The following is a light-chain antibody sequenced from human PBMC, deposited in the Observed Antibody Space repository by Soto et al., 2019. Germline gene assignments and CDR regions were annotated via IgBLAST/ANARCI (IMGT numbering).Light chain of an antibody. CDR3: QSYDSSLSGYV. CDR2: ENN. V-gene: IGLV1-40*01. CDR1: SSNIGAGYE. Sequence: QSVLTQPPSVSEAPGQRVTISCTGSSSNIGAGYEAHWYQQVPGTAPKLLIYENNKRPSGVPDRFSGSKSGTSASLAITGLQAEDEAEYYCQSYDSSLSGYVFGTGTQLTVL. J-gene: IGLJ7*01.